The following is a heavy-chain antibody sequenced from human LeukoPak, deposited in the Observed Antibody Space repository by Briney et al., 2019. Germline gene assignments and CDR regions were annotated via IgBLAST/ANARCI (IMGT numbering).Heavy chain of an antibody. CDR1: GGPISSYY. J-gene: IGHJ4*02. CDR2: IYYSGSP. D-gene: IGHD3-10*01. CDR3: ARGRGWVVRGVIITGFDY. V-gene: IGHV4-59*08. Sequence: PSETLSLTCTVSGGPISSYYWSWIRQPPGKGLEWIGYIYYSGSPNYNPSLKSRVTISVDTSKSQLSLKLSSVTAADTAVYYCARGRGWVVRGVIITGFDYWGQGTLVTVSS.